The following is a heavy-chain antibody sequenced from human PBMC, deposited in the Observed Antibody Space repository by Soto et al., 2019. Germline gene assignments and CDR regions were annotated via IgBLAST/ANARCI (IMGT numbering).Heavy chain of an antibody. CDR2: IYYSGST. CDR1: GDSIRSYY. D-gene: IGHD5-18*01. V-gene: IGHV4-59*08. J-gene: IGHJ4*02. Sequence: PSETLSLTCTVSGDSIRSYYWTWIRQPPGKVLELIGYIYYSGSTRYNPSLKSRVTISVDMSKNQFTLRLTSVTAADTAVYFCATESGSTYGYFDHWGQGTQVTVSS. CDR3: ATESGSTYGYFDH.